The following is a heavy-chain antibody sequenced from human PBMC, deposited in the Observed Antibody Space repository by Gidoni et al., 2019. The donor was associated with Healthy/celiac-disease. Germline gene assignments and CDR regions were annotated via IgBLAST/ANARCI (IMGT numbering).Heavy chain of an antibody. CDR2: IYWDDDK. Sequence: QITLKESGPTLVKPTQTLTLTCTFSAFSLSTSGVGVGWIRQPPGKALEWLILIYWDDDKRYSSSLRSRLTITKDTSKNPVVLTMTNMDPVDTATYYCAHTPLGYSYGEGDYFDYWGQGTLVTVSS. CDR1: AFSLSTSGVG. J-gene: IGHJ4*02. V-gene: IGHV2-5*02. CDR3: AHTPLGYSYGEGDYFDY. D-gene: IGHD5-18*01.